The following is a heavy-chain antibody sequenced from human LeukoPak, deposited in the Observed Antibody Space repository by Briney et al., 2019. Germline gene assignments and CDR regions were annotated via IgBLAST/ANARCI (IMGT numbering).Heavy chain of an antibody. D-gene: IGHD6-19*01. V-gene: IGHV3-21*01. CDR2: ISSSSSYI. Sequence: GGSLRLSSAASGFTFSSYSMNWVRQAPGKGLEWVSSISSSSSYIYYADSVKGRFTISRDNAKNSLYLQMNSLRAEDTAVYYCARDIRMAGIGAFDYWGQGTLVTVSS. CDR3: ARDIRMAGIGAFDY. J-gene: IGHJ4*02. CDR1: GFTFSSYS.